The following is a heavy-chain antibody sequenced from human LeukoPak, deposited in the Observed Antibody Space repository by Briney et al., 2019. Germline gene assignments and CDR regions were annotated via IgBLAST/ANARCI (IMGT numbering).Heavy chain of an antibody. Sequence: GGSLSLSCAASGFTLTSYSMNWVRQAPGKGLEWVSTISGGGGSTYYADSVKGRFTISRDNSKNTLYLQANSLRAEDTAVYYCAKGGKWDVTTFDYWGQGTLVTVSS. V-gene: IGHV3-23*01. CDR1: GFTLTSYS. J-gene: IGHJ4*02. D-gene: IGHD1-1*01. CDR3: AKGGKWDVTTFDY. CDR2: ISGGGGST.